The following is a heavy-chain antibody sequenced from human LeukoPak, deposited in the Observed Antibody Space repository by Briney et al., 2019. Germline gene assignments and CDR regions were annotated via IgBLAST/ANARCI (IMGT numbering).Heavy chain of an antibody. Sequence: PSETLSLTCTVSGGSISSGDYYWSWIRQPPGKGLERIGYIYYSGSTYYNPSLKSRVTLSVDTSKNEFSLTLSSVTAADTAVYYCAREGYGGDSGLDSWGQGTLVTVSS. D-gene: IGHD4-23*01. CDR3: AREGYGGDSGLDS. CDR2: IYYSGST. J-gene: IGHJ4*02. CDR1: GGSISSGDYY. V-gene: IGHV4-30-4*08.